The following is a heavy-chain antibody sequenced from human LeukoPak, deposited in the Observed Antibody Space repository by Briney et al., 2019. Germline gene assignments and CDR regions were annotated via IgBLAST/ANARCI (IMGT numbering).Heavy chain of an antibody. V-gene: IGHV3-30*18. CDR2: VSYDGSNK. Sequence: LSGRSLRLSCAASGFPFSSYGMHWVRQTPGKGLEWVAVVSYDGSNKFYADSVKGRFTISRDNSKNTLYLQMNSLRVEDTAVYYCTKEGYYGSGSFPDYWGREPWSPSPQ. J-gene: IGHJ4*02. D-gene: IGHD3-10*01. CDR3: TKEGYYGSGSFPDY. CDR1: GFPFSSYG.